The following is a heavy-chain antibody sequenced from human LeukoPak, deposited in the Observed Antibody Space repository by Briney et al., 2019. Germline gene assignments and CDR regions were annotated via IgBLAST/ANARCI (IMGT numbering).Heavy chain of an antibody. CDR2: INPNSGGT. Sequence: GASVKVSCKASGYTFTGYYMHWVRQAPGQGLEWMGWINPNSGGTNYAQKFQGRVTMTRDTSISTAYMELSRLRSDDTAVYYCARDEGYCSSTSCYGTPIQNYCFDYWGQGTLVTVSS. J-gene: IGHJ4*02. D-gene: IGHD2-2*01. CDR1: GYTFTGYY. V-gene: IGHV1-2*02. CDR3: ARDEGYCSSTSCYGTPIQNYCFDY.